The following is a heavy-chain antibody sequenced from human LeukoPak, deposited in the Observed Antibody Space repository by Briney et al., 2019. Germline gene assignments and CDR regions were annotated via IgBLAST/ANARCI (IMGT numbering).Heavy chain of an antibody. V-gene: IGHV4-59*01. CDR1: GGSISSYY. Sequence: PSETPSLTCTVSGGSISSYYWSWIRQPPGKGLEWIGYIYYSGSTNYNPSLKSRVTISVDTSKNQFSLKLSSVTAADTAVYYCALVWSDYDSSGYQYYFDYWGQGTLVTVSS. D-gene: IGHD3-22*01. J-gene: IGHJ4*02. CDR3: ALVWSDYDSSGYQYYFDY. CDR2: IYYSGST.